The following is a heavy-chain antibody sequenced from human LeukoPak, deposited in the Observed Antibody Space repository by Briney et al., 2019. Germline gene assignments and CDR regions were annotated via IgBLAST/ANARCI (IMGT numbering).Heavy chain of an antibody. Sequence: SETLSLTCTVSGASISSYYYNWIRQPPGKRLEWIGYIYNSGTTNYNPSLKSRVTISLDRSKNQFSLKLRSVTAADTAVYYCARYRYYYGSGSYSGFDFWGQGTMVTVSS. D-gene: IGHD3-10*01. V-gene: IGHV4-59*01. CDR1: GASISSYY. J-gene: IGHJ3*01. CDR3: ARYRYYYGSGSYSGFDF. CDR2: IYNSGTT.